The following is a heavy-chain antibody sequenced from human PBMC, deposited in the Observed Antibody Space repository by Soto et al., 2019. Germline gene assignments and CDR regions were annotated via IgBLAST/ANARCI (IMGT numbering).Heavy chain of an antibody. J-gene: IGHJ6*02. V-gene: IGHV4-31*03. CDR2: IYYSGST. CDR1: GGSISSGGYY. Sequence: TSETLSLTCTVSGGSISSGGYYWSWIRQHPGKGLEWIGYIYYSGSTYYNPSLKSRVTISVDTSKNQFSLKLSSVIAADTAVYYCARDLLELRRNYYYYYGMDVWGQGTTVTVSS. D-gene: IGHD1-7*01. CDR3: ARDLLELRRNYYYYYGMDV.